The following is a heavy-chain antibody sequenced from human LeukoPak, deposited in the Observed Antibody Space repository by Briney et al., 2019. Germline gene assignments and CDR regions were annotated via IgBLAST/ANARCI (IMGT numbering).Heavy chain of an antibody. D-gene: IGHD3-22*01. CDR1: GYTFPSYC. Sequence: ASVKVSFKASGYTFPSYCISWVRPAPGQGPGWMGWLSAYNGNTNYAQQLQGRVTMTPDTSTSTAYMELRSMRSDDTAVYYCATSDDISGYYGLDPNYYFDYWGQGTLVTVSS. J-gene: IGHJ4*02. V-gene: IGHV1-18*01. CDR2: LSAYNGNT. CDR3: ATSDDISGYYGLDPNYYFDY.